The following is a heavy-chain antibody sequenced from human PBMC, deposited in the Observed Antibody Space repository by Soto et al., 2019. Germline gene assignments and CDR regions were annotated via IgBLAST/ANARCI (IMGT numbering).Heavy chain of an antibody. CDR1: GDSIGSYH. CDR3: ARGRDWAYFFDY. D-gene: IGHD2-21*01. CDR2: VYASGST. J-gene: IGHJ4*02. Sequence: PSETLSLTCTVSGDSIGSYHWSWVRQPPGKGLEWIGRVYASGSTDYNPSLKGRLTMSVDTSKKQFSLNLTSVTAADTAVYYCARGRDWAYFFDYWGQGTLVTVSS. V-gene: IGHV4-4*07.